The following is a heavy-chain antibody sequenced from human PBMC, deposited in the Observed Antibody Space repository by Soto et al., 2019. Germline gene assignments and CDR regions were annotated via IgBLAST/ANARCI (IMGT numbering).Heavy chain of an antibody. J-gene: IGHJ5*02. V-gene: IGHV4-34*01. Sequence: QVQLQQWGAGLLKPSETLSLTCAVYGGSFSGYSWSWIRQPPGKGLEWIGEINHSGSTNSNPSLKSRVTISVDTSKNQFSLKLSSVTAADTAVYYCERGRGYSYGGWFDPWGQGTLVTVSS. CDR1: GGSFSGYS. D-gene: IGHD5-18*01. CDR2: INHSGST. CDR3: ERGRGYSYGGWFDP.